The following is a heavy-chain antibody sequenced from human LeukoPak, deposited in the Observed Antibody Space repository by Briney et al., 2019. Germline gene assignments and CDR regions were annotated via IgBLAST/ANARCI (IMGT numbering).Heavy chain of an antibody. CDR1: GDSVSSNSAA. V-gene: IGHV6-1*01. J-gene: IGHJ4*02. CDR2: TYYRSKWYN. Sequence: SQTLSLTCAISGDSVSSNSAAWNWIRQSPSRGLEWLGRTYYRSKWYNDYAVSVKSRITINPDTSKNQFSLKLSSVTAADTAIYYCARSIEGYDWNFDQWGQGILVTVSS. CDR3: ARSIEGYDWNFDQ. D-gene: IGHD3-3*01.